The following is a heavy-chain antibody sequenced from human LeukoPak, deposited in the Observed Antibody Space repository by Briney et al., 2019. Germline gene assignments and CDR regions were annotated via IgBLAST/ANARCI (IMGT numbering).Heavy chain of an antibody. J-gene: IGHJ5*02. CDR2: ARNRVNHYTT. V-gene: IGHV3-72*01. Sequence: GVSVRLSCAACGFIFSDHYMVWVRQAPGKGLEWVGRARNRVNHYTTQYAASVKGRFALSRDESKNLLYLQMNRLEIEDTAVYYCARGRTGTGADWFDPWGQGTLVTVSS. D-gene: IGHD3/OR15-3a*01. CDR3: ARGRTGTGADWFDP. CDR1: GFIFSDHY.